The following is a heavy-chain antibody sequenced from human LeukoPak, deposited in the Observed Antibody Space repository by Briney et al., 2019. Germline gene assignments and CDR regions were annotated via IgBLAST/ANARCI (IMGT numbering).Heavy chain of an antibody. J-gene: IGHJ4*02. Sequence: GASVKVSCKASGYTFTGYYMHWVRQAPGQGLEWMGWINPNSGGTNYAQKFQGRVTMTRDTSISTAYMELSRLRSDDTAVYYCARDDPYDSWSGYTDYWGQGTLVTVSS. CDR2: INPNSGGT. CDR1: GYTFTGYY. D-gene: IGHD3-3*01. V-gene: IGHV1-2*02. CDR3: ARDDPYDSWSGYTDY.